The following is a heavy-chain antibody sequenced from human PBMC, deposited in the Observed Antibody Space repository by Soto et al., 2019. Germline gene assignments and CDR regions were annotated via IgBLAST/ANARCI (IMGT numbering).Heavy chain of an antibody. CDR2: IYYSGST. J-gene: IGHJ4*02. V-gene: IGHV4-39*01. D-gene: IGHD3-22*01. Sequence: PSETLSLTCTVSGGSISSSSYYWGWIRQPPGKGLEWIGSIYYSGSTYYNPSLKSRVTISVDTSKNQFSLKLSSVTAADTAVYYCARLQLGEYHYDSSGYYPRPLHWNYWGQGTLVTVSS. CDR3: ARLQLGEYHYDSSGYYPRPLHWNY. CDR1: GGSISSSSYY.